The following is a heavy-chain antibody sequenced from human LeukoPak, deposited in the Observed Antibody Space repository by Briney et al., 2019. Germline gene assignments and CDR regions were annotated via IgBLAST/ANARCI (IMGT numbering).Heavy chain of an antibody. D-gene: IGHD3-3*01. CDR2: IIPIFGTA. J-gene: IGHJ4*02. CDR3: ARVGFWSGYYSAGEFDY. CDR1: GGTFSSYA. Sequence: ASVKVSCKASGGTFSSYAISWVRQAPGQGLEWMGGIIPIFGTANYAQKFQGRVTITADESTSTAYMELRSLRSDDTAVYYCARVGFWSGYYSAGEFDYWGQGTLVTVSS. V-gene: IGHV1-69*13.